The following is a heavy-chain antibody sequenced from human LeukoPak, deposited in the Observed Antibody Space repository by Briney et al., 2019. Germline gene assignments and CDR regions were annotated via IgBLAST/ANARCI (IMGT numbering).Heavy chain of an antibody. J-gene: IGHJ6*03. V-gene: IGHV3-48*01. CDR2: ISSSRSTI. Sequence: GGSLRLSCAASRFTFSSYSMNWVRQAPGKGLEWVSYISSSRSTIYYADSVKGRFTISRDNAKNSLYLQMNSLRAEDTAVYYCARDFGDYSYYYYMDVWGKGTTVTVSS. D-gene: IGHD4-17*01. CDR3: ARDFGDYSYYYYMDV. CDR1: RFTFSSYS.